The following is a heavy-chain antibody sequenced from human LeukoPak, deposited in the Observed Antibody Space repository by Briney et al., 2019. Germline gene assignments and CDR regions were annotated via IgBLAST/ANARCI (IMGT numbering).Heavy chain of an antibody. V-gene: IGHV3-30*18. D-gene: IGHD2-15*01. Sequence: QPGRSLRLSCAASGFTFSRYGIHWVRQAPGKGLEWVAVISHDGSNNYYADSVKGRFTISRDNSKNTLYLQMISLRAEDTAVYYCVKDTCSGGSCYYYYGMDVWGQGTTVTVSS. J-gene: IGHJ6*02. CDR1: GFTFSRYG. CDR3: VKDTCSGGSCYYYYGMDV. CDR2: ISHDGSNN.